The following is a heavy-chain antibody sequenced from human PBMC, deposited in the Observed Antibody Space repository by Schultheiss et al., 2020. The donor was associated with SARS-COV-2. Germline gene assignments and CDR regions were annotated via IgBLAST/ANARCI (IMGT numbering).Heavy chain of an antibody. V-gene: IGHV3-30*18. CDR3: AKGRKSLGEQLAKHVYYYYYGMDV. CDR1: GFTFSSYG. D-gene: IGHD6-6*01. J-gene: IGHJ6*02. Sequence: GGSLRLSCAASGFTFSSYGMHWVRQAPGKGLEWVAVISYDGSNKYYADSVKGRFTISRDNSKNTLYLQMNSLRAEDTAVYYCAKGRKSLGEQLAKHVYYYYYGMDVWGQGTTVTVSS. CDR2: ISYDGSNK.